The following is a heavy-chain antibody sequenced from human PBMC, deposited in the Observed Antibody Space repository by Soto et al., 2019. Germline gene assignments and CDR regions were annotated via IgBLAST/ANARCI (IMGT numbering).Heavy chain of an antibody. J-gene: IGHJ4*02. CDR2: IKQDGGEK. V-gene: IGHV3-7*01. CDR3: ARDSHAHFDY. CDR1: GFTFSNYW. Sequence: EVHLVESGGGLVQPGGSLRLSCAASGFTFSNYWMSWVRQAPGRGLEWVASIKQDGGEKYYMDSVKGRFTISKDNAKNSLYLPVNSLRAGDTAVYYCARDSHAHFDYWGQGTLVTVSS.